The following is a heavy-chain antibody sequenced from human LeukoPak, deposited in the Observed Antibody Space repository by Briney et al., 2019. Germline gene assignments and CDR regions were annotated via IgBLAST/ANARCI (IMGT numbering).Heavy chain of an antibody. CDR3: AKSWITGVLSADY. J-gene: IGHJ4*02. CDR2: ISGSGGST. V-gene: IGHV3-23*01. CDR1: GFTFSSYA. D-gene: IGHD3-16*01. Sequence: GGSLRLSCAASGFTFSSYAMSWVRQAPGKGLEWVSAISGSGGSTYYADSEKGQFTIPRDNSKNTLYLQMNSLRAEDTAVYYCAKSWITGVLSADYWGQGTLVTVSS.